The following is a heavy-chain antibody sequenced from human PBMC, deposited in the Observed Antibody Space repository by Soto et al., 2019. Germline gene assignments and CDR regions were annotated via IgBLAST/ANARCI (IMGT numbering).Heavy chain of an antibody. CDR2: IIPIFGTA. Sequence: GASVKVSCKASGGTFSSYAISWVRQAPGQGLEWMGGIIPIFGTANYAQKFQGRVTITADESTSTAYMELSSLRSEDTAVYYCARVGLNSYGTTDAFDIWGQGTMVTV. CDR3: ARVGLNSYGTTDAFDI. CDR1: GGTFSSYA. J-gene: IGHJ3*02. V-gene: IGHV1-69*13. D-gene: IGHD5-18*01.